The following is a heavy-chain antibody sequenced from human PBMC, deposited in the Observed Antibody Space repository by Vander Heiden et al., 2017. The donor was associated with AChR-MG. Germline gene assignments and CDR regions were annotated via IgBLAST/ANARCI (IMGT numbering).Heavy chain of an antibody. D-gene: IGHD6-13*01. CDR3: ALFHSSSQAYYFDY. V-gene: IGHV1-69*01. CDR2: IIPIFGTA. J-gene: IGHJ4*02. Sequence: QVQLVQSGAEVKKPGSSVKVSCKASGGTFSRYAISWVRQAPGQGLEWMGGIIPIFGTANYAQKFQGRVTITADESTSTAYMELSSLRSEDTAVYYCALFHSSSQAYYFDYWGQGTLVTVSS. CDR1: GGTFSRYA.